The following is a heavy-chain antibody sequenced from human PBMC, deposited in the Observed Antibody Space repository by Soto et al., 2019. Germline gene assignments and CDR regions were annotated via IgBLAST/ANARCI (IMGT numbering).Heavy chain of an antibody. V-gene: IGHV1-46*01. Sequence: QVQLVQSGAEMKKPGASVKVSCKASGYLFTIYYMHWVRQAPGQGLEWMGVRNPSGGLTHYAQKFQGRVSFTGDTSTSTVYMELSSLRSDDTAIYYCARGGDDSRLEQALDVWGQGTTLIVSS. CDR2: RNPSGGLT. J-gene: IGHJ6*02. CDR3: ARGGDDSRLEQALDV. CDR1: GYLFTIYY. D-gene: IGHD3-16*01.